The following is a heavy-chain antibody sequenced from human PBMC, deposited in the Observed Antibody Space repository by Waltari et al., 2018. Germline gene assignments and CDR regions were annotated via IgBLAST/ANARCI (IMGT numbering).Heavy chain of an antibody. J-gene: IGHJ6*02. CDR3: VRLAXRXYXSPVPGRHYYYGMDV. V-gene: IGHV3-74*03. Sequence: EXXLLEXGGGFVXPGDSLRLSXAASGFRFSTYWMHWVRQAPGKGLVWXAXISNDXSSLTXADSVXGRFTISRDNXKNTLYLQMKRLRAEDTXVYYCVRLAXRXYXSPVPGRHYYYGMDVWGQXTTVTVSS. CDR1: GFRFSTYW. D-gene: IGHD6-19*01. CDR2: ISNDXSSL.